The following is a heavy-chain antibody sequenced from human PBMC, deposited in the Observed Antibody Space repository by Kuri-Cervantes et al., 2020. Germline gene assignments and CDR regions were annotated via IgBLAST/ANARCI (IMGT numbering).Heavy chain of an antibody. CDR3: ARYHDYGGNVGPKVDH. J-gene: IGHJ4*02. D-gene: IGHD4-23*01. CDR2: ISSSSSPI. Sequence: GESLKISCAASGFTFSDYYMSWIRQAPGKGLEWVSSISSSSSPIYYADSVRGRFTSSRDNAKNALYLQMNSLRDVDTAVYYCARYHDYGGNVGPKVDHWGQGTLVTVSS. CDR1: GFTFSDYY. V-gene: IGHV3-11*04.